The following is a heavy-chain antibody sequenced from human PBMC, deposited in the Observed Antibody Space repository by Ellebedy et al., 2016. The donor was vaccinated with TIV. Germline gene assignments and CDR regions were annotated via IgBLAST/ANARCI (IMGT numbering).Heavy chain of an antibody. CDR3: SSYGDYVGYNY. Sequence: MPSETLSLTCAVYGGSFSGYYWSWIRQPPGKGLEWIGEITHSGSTNYNPSLKSRVTISVDTSKNQFSLNLSSVTAADTAVYYCSSYGDYVGYNYWGQGTLVTVSS. V-gene: IGHV4-34*03. J-gene: IGHJ4*02. CDR1: GGSFSGYY. CDR2: ITHSGST. D-gene: IGHD4-17*01.